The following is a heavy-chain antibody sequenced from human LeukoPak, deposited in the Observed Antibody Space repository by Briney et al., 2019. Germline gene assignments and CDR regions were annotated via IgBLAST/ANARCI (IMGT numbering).Heavy chain of an antibody. CDR2: IIPILGIA. D-gene: IGHD1-26*01. V-gene: IGHV1-69*04. CDR3: VWVGATTAFDI. Sequence: SVKVSCKASGGTLSSYAISWVRQAPGQGLEWMGRIIPILGIANYAQKFQGRVTITTDESTSTAYMELSSLRSEDTAVYYCVWVGATTAFDIWGQGTMVTVSS. J-gene: IGHJ3*02. CDR1: GGTLSSYA.